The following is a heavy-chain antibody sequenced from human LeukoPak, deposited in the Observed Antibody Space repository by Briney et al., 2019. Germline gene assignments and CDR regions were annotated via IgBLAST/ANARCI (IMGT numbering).Heavy chain of an antibody. CDR1: NGSISIYY. V-gene: IGHV4-4*07. Sequence: SETLSLTCTVSNGSISIYYWSWIRQPAGKGLEWIGRIYTSGTTNYNPSLKSRVTISVDTSKNQFSLKLSSVTAADTAVYYCARALTYYDILTGYSMGDYYYMDVWGKGTTVTISS. D-gene: IGHD3-9*01. CDR2: IYTSGTT. J-gene: IGHJ6*03. CDR3: ARALTYYDILTGYSMGDYYYMDV.